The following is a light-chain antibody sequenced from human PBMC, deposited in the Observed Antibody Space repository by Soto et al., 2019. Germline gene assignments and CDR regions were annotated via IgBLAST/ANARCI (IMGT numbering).Light chain of an antibody. CDR3: QRRWHWPVT. V-gene: IGKV3-11*01. CDR2: DAS. CDR1: QSVNSY. Sequence: EIVLTQSPATLSLSPGERATLSCRASQSVNSYLVWYQQKPGQAPRVLISDASNRATGIPARFSGSGSGTAFTLTIRSLEHEDVYVYYWQRRWHWPVTFGGGTKVEIK. J-gene: IGKJ4*01.